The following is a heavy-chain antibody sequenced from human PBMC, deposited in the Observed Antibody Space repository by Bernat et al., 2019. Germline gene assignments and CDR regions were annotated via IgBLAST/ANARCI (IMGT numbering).Heavy chain of an antibody. Sequence: QVQLVESGGGVVQPGRSVRLSCAASGFTFSSYGMHWVRQAPGKGLEWVALIWYDGSNEYYANSVKGRFTISRDKSKNTLYLQMNSLRAEDTAVYYCARERVTVTTSGSAFDVWGQGTTVTVSS. CDR1: GFTFSSYG. CDR2: IWYDGSNE. J-gene: IGHJ3*01. V-gene: IGHV3-33*01. D-gene: IGHD4-17*01. CDR3: ARERVTVTTSGSAFDV.